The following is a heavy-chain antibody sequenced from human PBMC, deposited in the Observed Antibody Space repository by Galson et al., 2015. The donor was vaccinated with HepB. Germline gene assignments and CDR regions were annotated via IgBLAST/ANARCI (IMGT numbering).Heavy chain of an antibody. CDR1: GGSISSSSYY. CDR3: ARHRLITTPLGRTWFDP. Sequence: LSLTCTVSGGSISSSSYYWGWIRQPPGKGLEWIGSIYYNGSTDYNPSLKSRVTISVDTSKNHFSLKLSSVTAADTAVFYCARHRLITTPLGRTWFDPWGQGTRVTVSS. J-gene: IGHJ5*02. CDR2: IYYNGST. D-gene: IGHD1/OR15-1a*01. V-gene: IGHV4-39*01.